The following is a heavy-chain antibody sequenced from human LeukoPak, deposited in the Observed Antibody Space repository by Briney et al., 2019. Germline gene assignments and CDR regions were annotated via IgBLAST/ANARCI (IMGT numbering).Heavy chain of an antibody. D-gene: IGHD1-26*01. CDR3: AKGAGSAWMDV. Sequence: GGSLRLSCAVSGFTFSSSVMSWVRQSPGKGLEWVSSISDSDYNTYHADSVKGRFTISRDSSRNSMYLQMNSLRAEDTAVYYCAKGAGSAWMDVWGQGTTVIVSS. CDR2: ISDSDYNT. CDR1: GFTFSSSV. J-gene: IGHJ6*02. V-gene: IGHV3-23*01.